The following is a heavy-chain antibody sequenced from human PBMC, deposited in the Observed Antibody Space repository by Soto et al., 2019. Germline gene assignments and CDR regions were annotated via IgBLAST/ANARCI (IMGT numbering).Heavy chain of an antibody. V-gene: IGHV1-8*01. Sequence: QVQLVQSGAEVKKPGASVKVSCKASGYTFTSYDINWVRQATGQGLEWMGWMNPIRGNTGYAQKFQGRVTMTRNTSISTAYRELSSLRSDDTAVYYCARAVWAHDAFDIWGQGTMVTVSS. J-gene: IGHJ3*02. D-gene: IGHD1-26*01. CDR2: MNPIRGNT. CDR1: GYTFTSYD. CDR3: ARAVWAHDAFDI.